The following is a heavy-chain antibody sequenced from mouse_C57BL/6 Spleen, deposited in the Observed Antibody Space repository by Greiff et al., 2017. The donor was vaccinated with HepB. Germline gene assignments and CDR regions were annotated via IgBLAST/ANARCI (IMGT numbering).Heavy chain of an antibody. V-gene: IGHV5-6*01. D-gene: IGHD2-4*01. CDR1: GFTFSSYG. Sequence: EVQLVESGGDLVKPGGSLKLSCAASGFTFSSYGMSWVRQTPDKRLEWVATISSGGSYTYYPDSVKGRFTISRDNPKNTLYLQMSSLKSEDTAMYYCASFYYDYDGDYWGQGTTLTVSS. J-gene: IGHJ2*01. CDR3: ASFYYDYDGDY. CDR2: ISSGGSYT.